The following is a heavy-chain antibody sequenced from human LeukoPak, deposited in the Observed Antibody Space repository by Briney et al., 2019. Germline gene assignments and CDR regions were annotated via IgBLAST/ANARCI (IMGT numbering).Heavy chain of an antibody. CDR3: AAYYDILTG. V-gene: IGHV1-24*01. J-gene: IGHJ4*02. D-gene: IGHD3-9*01. CDR2: FDPEDGET. CDR1: GYTFTGYY. Sequence: GASVKVSCKASGYTFTGYYMHWVRQAPGKGLEWMGGFDPEDGETIYAQKFQGRVTMTEDTSTDTAYMELSSLRSEDTAVYYCAAYYDILTGWGQGTLVTVSS.